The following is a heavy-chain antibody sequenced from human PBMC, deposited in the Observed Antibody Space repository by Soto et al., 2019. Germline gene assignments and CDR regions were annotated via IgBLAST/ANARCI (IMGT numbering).Heavy chain of an antibody. CDR1: GGSISSGGYY. V-gene: IGHV4-31*02. CDR3: ARSVDP. J-gene: IGHJ5*02. Sequence: PSETLPLTWTVSGGSISSGGYYWSWIRQHPGKGLEWIGYIYYRGSTSYNPSLKGRVTISVDTSKNHFSLNLTSVTAADTAVYYCARSVDPWGQGTLVTVSS. CDR2: IYYRGST.